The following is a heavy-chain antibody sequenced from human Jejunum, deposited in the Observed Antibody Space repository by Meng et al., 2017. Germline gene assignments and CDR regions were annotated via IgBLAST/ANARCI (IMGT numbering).Heavy chain of an antibody. V-gene: IGHV3-30*03. D-gene: IGHD2-15*01. CDR1: GFIFSTYG. CDR2: ISYDGSNK. Sequence: GESLKISCAASGFIFSTYGMHWVRQAPGKGLEWVPIISYDGSNKNYADSVKGRFTISRDNSKNTLYLQMNSLRAEDMAVYYCARGVGFDPWGQGNLVTGSS. J-gene: IGHJ5*02. CDR3: ARGVGFDP.